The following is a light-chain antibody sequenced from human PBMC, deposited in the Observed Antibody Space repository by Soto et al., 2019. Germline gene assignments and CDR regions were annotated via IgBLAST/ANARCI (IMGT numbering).Light chain of an antibody. Sequence: QSVLTQAASLSGSPGQSITISCTRTSSDVGGYNYVSWYQQHPGKAPKLMIYDVSNRPSGVSNRFSGSKSGNTASLTISGLQAEDEADYYCSSYTSSSTYNYVFGTGTKVTVL. CDR1: SSDVGGYNY. CDR2: DVS. J-gene: IGLJ1*01. CDR3: SSYTSSSTYNYV. V-gene: IGLV2-14*01.